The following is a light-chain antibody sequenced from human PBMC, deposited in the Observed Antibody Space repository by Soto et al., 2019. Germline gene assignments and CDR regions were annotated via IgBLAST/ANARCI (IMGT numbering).Light chain of an antibody. CDR1: QAIDTW. J-gene: IGKJ3*01. V-gene: IGKV1-12*01. CDR3: QQATGFPFT. Sequence: DIQMTQSPSSVSASVGDRVTITCRASQAIDTWLAWYQQKPGKAPRLLISAATSLESGVPSRFSGSGSGTDFTLTIDNLQPEDFATYYCQQATGFPFTFGPGTKVDI. CDR2: AAT.